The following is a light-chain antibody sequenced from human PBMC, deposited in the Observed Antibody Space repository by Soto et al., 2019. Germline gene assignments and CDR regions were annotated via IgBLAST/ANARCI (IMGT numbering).Light chain of an antibody. CDR2: DAA. CDR3: KQYNSYSRT. J-gene: IGKJ1*01. Sequence: DIQMTQSPSTLSASVGDRVTITCRASQSISSWLAWYQQKPEKAPELLIYDAASWESGVPSRFSGSGSGTEFTLTISSLQPDDFATYYCKQYNSYSRTVGQGTKVDI. CDR1: QSISSW. V-gene: IGKV1-5*01.